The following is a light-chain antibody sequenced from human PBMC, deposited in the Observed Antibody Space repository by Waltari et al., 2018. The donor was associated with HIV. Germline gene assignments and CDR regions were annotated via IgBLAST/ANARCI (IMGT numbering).Light chain of an antibody. Sequence: EIVLTQSPGTLSLSPGPTATLSCRASLSVTRNYLAWYQQKPGQAPWLLIHAASARATGAPDRFSGSGSGTDFSLTISRLEPDDLSVYYCHQYGTSPRTFGQGTKVEI. J-gene: IGKJ1*01. V-gene: IGKV3-20*01. CDR1: LSVTRNY. CDR2: AAS. CDR3: HQYGTSPRT.